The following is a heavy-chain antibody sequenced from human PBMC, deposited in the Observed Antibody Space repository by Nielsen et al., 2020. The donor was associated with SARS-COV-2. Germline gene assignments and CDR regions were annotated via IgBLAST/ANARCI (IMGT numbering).Heavy chain of an antibody. CDR2: ISYDGRNK. CDR1: GFIFSDYA. CDR3: AIRGYSYGFIDYFDY. Sequence: GESLKISCAASGFIFSDYAIHWVRQAPGKGLEWVAAISYDGRNKYYADSAKGRFTISRDNPKNTLSLEMNSLRADDTAVYYCAIRGYSYGFIDYFDYWGQGTLVTVSS. D-gene: IGHD5-18*01. J-gene: IGHJ4*02. V-gene: IGHV3-30*04.